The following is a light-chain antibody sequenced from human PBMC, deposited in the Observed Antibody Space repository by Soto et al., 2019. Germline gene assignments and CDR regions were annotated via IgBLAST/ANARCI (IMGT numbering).Light chain of an antibody. CDR3: SSYTSSYTPFV. J-gene: IGLJ1*01. CDR2: DVT. CDR1: SIDVGGYNY. Sequence: QSALTQPASVSGSPGQSITISCTGTSIDVGGYNYVSWYQQHPGKAPRLMIYDVTNRPSGVSDRFSGSKSGNTASLTISGLQAEDEADYYCSSYTSSYTPFVFGTGTK. V-gene: IGLV2-14*03.